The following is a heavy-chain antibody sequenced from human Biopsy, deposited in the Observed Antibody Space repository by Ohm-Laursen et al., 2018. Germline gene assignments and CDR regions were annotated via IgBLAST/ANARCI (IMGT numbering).Heavy chain of an antibody. V-gene: IGHV4-34*01. Sequence: SQTLSLTCAVYGGSFSGYYWTWIRQPPGKGLEWIGEINHRGSASYNPSLKSRITVLVDTSKNRFSLKLRSVSAADTAVYYCARAVDYYDPYYYYGLDVWGQGTTVTVSS. CDR3: ARAVDYYDPYYYYGLDV. D-gene: IGHD3-16*01. CDR1: GGSFSGYY. CDR2: INHRGSA. J-gene: IGHJ6*02.